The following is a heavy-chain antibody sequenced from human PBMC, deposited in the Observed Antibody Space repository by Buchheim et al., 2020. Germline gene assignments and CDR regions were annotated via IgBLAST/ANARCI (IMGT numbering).Heavy chain of an antibody. CDR2: INHSGST. V-gene: IGHV4-34*01. J-gene: IGHJ4*02. CDR1: GGSFSGYY. Sequence: QVQLQQWGAGLLKPSETLSLTCAVYGGSFSGYYWSWIRQPPGKGLEWIGEINHSGSTNYNPSLKSRVTISVDTSKNQFYLKLSSVTAADTAVYYCAFRRGYSYGFDYWGQGTL. D-gene: IGHD5-18*01. CDR3: AFRRGYSYGFDY.